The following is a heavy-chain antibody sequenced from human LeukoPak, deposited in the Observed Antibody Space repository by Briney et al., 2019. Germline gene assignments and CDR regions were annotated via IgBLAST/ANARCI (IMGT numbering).Heavy chain of an antibody. CDR1: GYTFTDYY. CDR3: ARGSDDCAATSCYSLYYYSYFYMDV. J-gene: IGHJ6*03. Sequence: ASVKVSCKASGYTFTDYYQHWVRQAPGQGLEWMGWINPNTGGTNYPQKFQGRVTMTRDTSISTAYMELTRLRSDDTAVYYCARGSDDCAATSCYSLYYYSYFYMDVWGKGTTVTVSS. D-gene: IGHD2-2*02. CDR2: INPNTGGT. V-gene: IGHV1-2*02.